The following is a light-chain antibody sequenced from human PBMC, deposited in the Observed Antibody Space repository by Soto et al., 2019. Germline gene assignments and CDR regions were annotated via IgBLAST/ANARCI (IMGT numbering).Light chain of an antibody. V-gene: IGKV3-20*01. CDR1: QSISSGN. CDR2: GAS. CDR3: QQYGSSSWT. Sequence: VLTQSPGTLSLSPGERATLSCRASQSISSGNLAWYQQKPGQAPRLLVYGASSRATGIPDRFSGSGSGTDFTLTISRLEPEDFAVYYCQQYGSSSWTFGQGTKVDIK. J-gene: IGKJ1*01.